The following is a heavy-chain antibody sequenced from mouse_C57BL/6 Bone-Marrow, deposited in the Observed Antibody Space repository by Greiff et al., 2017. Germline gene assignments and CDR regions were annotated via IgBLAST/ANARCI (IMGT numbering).Heavy chain of an antibody. J-gene: IGHJ3*01. V-gene: IGHV1-7*01. CDR3: ARRDLPRGFAY. CDR2: INPSSGYT. CDR1: GYTFTSYW. Sequence: QVQLKQSGAELAKPGASVKLSCKASGYTFTSYWMHWVKQRPGQGLEWIGYINPSSGYTKYNQKFKDKATLTADKSSSTAYMQLSSLTSEDSAVYYGARRDLPRGFAYWGQGTLVTVSA.